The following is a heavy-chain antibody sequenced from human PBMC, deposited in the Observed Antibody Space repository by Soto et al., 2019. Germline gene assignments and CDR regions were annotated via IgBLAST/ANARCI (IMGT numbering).Heavy chain of an antibody. CDR3: AHRAEVGFAELVSRPFDY. J-gene: IGHJ4*02. CDR1: GFSLNTPEVG. V-gene: IGHV2-5*02. D-gene: IGHD1-26*01. CDR2: IYWDDDK. Sequence: QITLKESGPTLVKPTQTLTLTCTFSGFSLNTPEVGVGWIRQPPGKALEWLALIYWDDDKYYSPSLKSRLTITKDTSKNQVVLTLTNMDPVDTATYYCAHRAEVGFAELVSRPFDYWGQGALVTVSS.